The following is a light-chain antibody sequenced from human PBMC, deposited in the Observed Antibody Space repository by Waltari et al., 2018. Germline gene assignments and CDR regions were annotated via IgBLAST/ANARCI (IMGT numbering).Light chain of an antibody. Sequence: DIQMTQSPSSLSVSVGDRVTITCRTSHDIDIYLNWFQQKPGKAPKLLIYATSSLQSGVPSRFSGSGSGTDFTLIISSLQPEDFATYYCQQSYSTVRTFGQGTRVEIK. CDR1: HDIDIY. J-gene: IGKJ1*01. V-gene: IGKV1-39*01. CDR3: QQSYSTVRT. CDR2: ATS.